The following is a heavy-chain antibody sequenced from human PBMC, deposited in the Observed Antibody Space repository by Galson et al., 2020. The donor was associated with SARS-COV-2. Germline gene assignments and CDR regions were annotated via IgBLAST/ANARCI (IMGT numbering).Heavy chain of an antibody. D-gene: IGHD3-3*01. CDR1: GGSISSGGYY. V-gene: IGHV4-31*03. CDR2: IYYSGST. CDR3: ARGSTIFGVVITHFDY. Sequence: SETLSLTCTVSGGSISSGGYYWSWIRQHPGKGLEWIGYIYYSGSTYYNPSLKSRVTISVDTSKNQFSLKLSSVTAADTAVYYCARGSTIFGVVITHFDYWGQGTLVTVSS. J-gene: IGHJ4*02.